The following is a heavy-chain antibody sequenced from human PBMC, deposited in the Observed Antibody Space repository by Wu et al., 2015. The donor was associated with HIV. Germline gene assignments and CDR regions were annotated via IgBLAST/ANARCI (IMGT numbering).Heavy chain of an antibody. D-gene: IGHD3-22*01. CDR1: GYTFTSYG. CDR2: INAYNGNT. CDR3: ARAAYYYDSSQRYWYFDL. J-gene: IGHJ2*01. V-gene: IGHV1-18*01. Sequence: QVQLVQSGAEVKKPGASVKVSCKASGYTFTSYGISWVRQAPGQGLEWMGWINAYNGNTNYAQKLQGGVTMTTDTSTSTAYMELRSLRSDDTAVYYCARAAYYYDSSQRYWYFDLVGPWHPGHCLL.